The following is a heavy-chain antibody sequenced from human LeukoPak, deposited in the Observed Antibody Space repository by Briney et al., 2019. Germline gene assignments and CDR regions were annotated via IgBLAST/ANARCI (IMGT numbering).Heavy chain of an antibody. Sequence: ASVTVSCTASGYTFTIYAMHWVRPAPGQRLEWMGWINAGNGNTKYSQKFQGRVTITRDTSASTAYMELSSLRSEDTAVYYCASPSPKVKYGMDVWGQGTTVTVSS. CDR3: ASPSPKVKYGMDV. CDR1: GYTFTIYA. D-gene: IGHD4-23*01. V-gene: IGHV1-3*01. J-gene: IGHJ6*02. CDR2: INAGNGNT.